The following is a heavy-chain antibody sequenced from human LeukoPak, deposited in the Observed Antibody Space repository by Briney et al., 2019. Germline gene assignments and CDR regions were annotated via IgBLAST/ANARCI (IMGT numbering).Heavy chain of an antibody. CDR3: AKDPRRGVGFVGATFDY. V-gene: IGHV3-21*01. Sequence: KSGGSLRLSCAASGFTFSSYTMNWVRQAPGKGLEWVSSISSSSDYIYYVDSLKGRFTISRDNSKNTLYLQMNSLRAEDTAVYYCAKDPRRGVGFVGATFDYWGQGTLVSVSP. J-gene: IGHJ4*02. CDR1: GFTFSSYT. CDR2: ISSSSDYI. D-gene: IGHD1-26*01.